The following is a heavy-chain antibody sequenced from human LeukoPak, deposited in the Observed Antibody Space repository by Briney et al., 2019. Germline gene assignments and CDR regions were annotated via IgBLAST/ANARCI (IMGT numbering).Heavy chain of an antibody. CDR3: ARDSGTTGEVKFDP. D-gene: IGHD3-10*01. CDR1: GGSISSYY. J-gene: IGHJ5*02. V-gene: IGHV4-4*07. CDR2: IYTSGSI. Sequence: SETLSLTCTVSGGSISSYYWSWIRQPAGKGLEWIGRIYTSGSITYNPSLKSRVSMSVDTSKNQFSLKLSSVTATDTAVYYCARDSGTTGEVKFDPWGQGTLVTVSS.